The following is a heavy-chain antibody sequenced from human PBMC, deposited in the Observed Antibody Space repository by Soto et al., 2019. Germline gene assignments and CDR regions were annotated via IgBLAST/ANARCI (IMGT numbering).Heavy chain of an antibody. CDR3: AIGRPMSYVDY. D-gene: IGHD3-10*02. J-gene: IGHJ4*01. CDR2: ISGGGTT. Sequence: GSLRLSCAASGFTFSSYAMTWVRQAPGKGLEWVSAISGGGTTYYADSVTGRFAISRDNSKSVLYLQMSSLSAEDTAVYFCAIGRPMSYVDY. CDR1: GFTFSSYA. V-gene: IGHV3-23*01.